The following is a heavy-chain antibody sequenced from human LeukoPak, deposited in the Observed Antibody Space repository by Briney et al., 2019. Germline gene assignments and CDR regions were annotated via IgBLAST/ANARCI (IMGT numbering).Heavy chain of an antibody. CDR1: GFIVSSNY. Sequence: GGSLRLSCAASGFIVSSNYMSWVRQAPGKGLEWVSVIYSGGTTYYADSVKGRFTISRDNSKNTLYRQMNSLRAEDTAVYYCAKPQVRXXHXFDYWGQGTLVTVSS. CDR2: IYSGGTT. J-gene: IGHJ4*02. V-gene: IGHV3-66*01. CDR3: AKPQVRXXHXFDY.